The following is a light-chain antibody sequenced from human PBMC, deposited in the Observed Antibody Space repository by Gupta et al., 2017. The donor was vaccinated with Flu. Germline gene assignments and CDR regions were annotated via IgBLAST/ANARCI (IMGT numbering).Light chain of an antibody. CDR1: SSHSNYG. V-gene: IGLV4-69*01. J-gene: IGLJ3*02. CDR2: VNNDGSD. Sequence: IKLTCTLSSSHSNYGKAWHQQQPEKGPRYMIKVNNDGSDTKVDGVPDRFTGSSSGAEPYLTISSLQAEDEADYYYQTYDAGVVFGGGTKLT. CDR3: QTYDAGVV.